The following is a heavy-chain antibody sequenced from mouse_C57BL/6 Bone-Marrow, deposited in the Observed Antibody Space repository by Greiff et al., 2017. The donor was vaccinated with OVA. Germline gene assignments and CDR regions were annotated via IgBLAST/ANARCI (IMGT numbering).Heavy chain of an antibody. CDR3: TTSITTVVRRYCDV. V-gene: IGHV14-4*01. D-gene: IGHD1-1*01. Sequence: VQLQQSGAELVRPGASVKLSCTASGFNIKDDYMHWVKQRPEQGLEWIGWIDPENGDTEYASKFQGKATITADTSSNTAYLQLSSLTSEDTAVYYCTTSITTVVRRYCDVWGTGTTVTVSS. J-gene: IGHJ1*03. CDR1: GFNIKDDY. CDR2: IDPENGDT.